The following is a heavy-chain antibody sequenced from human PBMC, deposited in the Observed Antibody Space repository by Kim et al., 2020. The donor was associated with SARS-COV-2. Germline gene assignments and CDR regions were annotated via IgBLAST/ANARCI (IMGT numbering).Heavy chain of an antibody. CDR2: ISSSSSYI. J-gene: IGHJ3*02. Sequence: GGSLRLSCAASGFTFSSYSMNWVRQAPGKGLEWVSSISSSSSYIYYADSVKGRFTISRDNAKNSLYLQMNSLRAEDTAVYYCARDSMVRASHAFDIWGQGTMVTVSS. V-gene: IGHV3-21*01. CDR1: GFTFSSYS. D-gene: IGHD3-10*01. CDR3: ARDSMVRASHAFDI.